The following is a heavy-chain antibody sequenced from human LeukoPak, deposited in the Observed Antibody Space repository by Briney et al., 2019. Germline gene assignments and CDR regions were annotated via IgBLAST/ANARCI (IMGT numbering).Heavy chain of an antibody. Sequence: SETLSFTCTVSGGSIGGWYWSWIRQSPGRGLEWIGYIYYSQTTNYHPSLKTGVTISIDTSKNPFSLKLRSVTAADTAMYYCARETKLMGYASGLGFNYWGQGTLVTVSS. V-gene: IGHV4-59*01. CDR3: ARETKLMGYASGLGFNY. CDR2: IYYSQTT. J-gene: IGHJ4*02. D-gene: IGHD2-2*01. CDR1: GGSIGGWY.